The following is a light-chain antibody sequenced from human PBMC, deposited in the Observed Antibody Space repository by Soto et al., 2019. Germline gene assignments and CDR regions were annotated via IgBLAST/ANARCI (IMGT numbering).Light chain of an antibody. CDR1: QSVAGN. CDR2: GAS. Sequence: IVMTQSLATLSVSPGERETLSCRASQSVAGNLAWYQQEPGQAPRLLIFGASTRATGIPARFSGSGSGTEFTLTNSSLQSEDCAFYHWQQYSSWPPITFGQGTRLEIK. V-gene: IGKV3-15*01. J-gene: IGKJ5*01. CDR3: QQYSSWPPIT.